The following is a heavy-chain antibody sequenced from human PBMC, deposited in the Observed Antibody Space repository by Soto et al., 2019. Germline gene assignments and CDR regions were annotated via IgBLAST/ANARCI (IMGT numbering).Heavy chain of an antibody. J-gene: IGHJ3*01. Sequence: GGSLRLSCAASGFTFSDYYMSWIRQAPGKGLEWVSYIIVSGDYKNYAGSVQGRFTVSRDNARNSLYLELSSLRVEDTAVYYCARPPHVFEPFDVWGQGSMVTVSS. CDR3: ARPPHVFEPFDV. CDR1: GFTFSDYY. CDR2: IIVSGDYK. D-gene: IGHD3-16*01. V-gene: IGHV3-11*03.